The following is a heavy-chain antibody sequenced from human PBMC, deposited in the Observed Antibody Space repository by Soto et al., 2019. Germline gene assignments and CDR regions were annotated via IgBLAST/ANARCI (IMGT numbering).Heavy chain of an antibody. CDR3: VREDMSGTYYFDA. Sequence: PSETLSLTCTVTRGSVSSQTHFWTWIRQPPGKGLEWIGYKYYSGISNYNPSLQSRVTISVDTSKNQFSLRLTSVTAADTAVYYCVREDMSGTYYFDAWGQGAPVTVSS. V-gene: IGHV4-61*01. CDR2: KYYSGIS. J-gene: IGHJ4*02. D-gene: IGHD1-26*01. CDR1: RGSVSSQTHF.